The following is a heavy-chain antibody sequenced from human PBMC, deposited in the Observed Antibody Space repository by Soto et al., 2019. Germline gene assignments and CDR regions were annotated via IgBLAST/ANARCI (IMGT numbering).Heavy chain of an antibody. CDR2: INHNGDS. CDR3: ARVTRFPDAFDI. Sequence: QVHLQQWGAGLLKPSETLSLTCGVYGGSFGTSYWAWIRQSPEKGLEWSGEINHNGDSNYNPSLKMRVTISLAMSENQFPMKLTPVAASDTAVYYCARVTRFPDAFDIWGQGTPVIVSS. CDR1: GGSFGTSY. V-gene: IGHV4-34*01. J-gene: IGHJ3*02.